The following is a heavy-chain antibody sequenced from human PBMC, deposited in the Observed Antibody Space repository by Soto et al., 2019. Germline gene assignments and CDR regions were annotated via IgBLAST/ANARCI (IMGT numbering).Heavy chain of an antibody. D-gene: IGHD3-10*01. CDR3: ARGEITLLGGMDV. CDR1: GGSFRGYY. V-gene: IGHV4-34*02. Sequence: QVQLQQSGAGLLKPSETLSLNCTVSGGSFRGYYWGWVRQPPGKGLEWIGEINHSGSSNYHPSLKSRVTISVATSKNQFSLTVSSVTPADTAIYYCARGEITLLGGMDVWGPGTTVTVSS. J-gene: IGHJ6*02. CDR2: INHSGSS.